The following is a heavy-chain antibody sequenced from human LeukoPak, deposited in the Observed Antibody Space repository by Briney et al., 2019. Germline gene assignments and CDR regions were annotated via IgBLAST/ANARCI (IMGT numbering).Heavy chain of an antibody. V-gene: IGHV3-43D*03. CDR3: AKGQTTMIVGYFDY. CDR2: ISWDGGGT. CDR1: GFMFDDYA. D-gene: IGHD3-22*01. Sequence: GSLRLSRAASGFMFDDYAMHWVRQAPGKGLEWVSLISWDGGGTHYADSVKGRFTTSRDNNKNSLYLQMNSLRAEDTAFYYCAKGQTTMIVGYFDYWGQGSLVTVSS. J-gene: IGHJ4*02.